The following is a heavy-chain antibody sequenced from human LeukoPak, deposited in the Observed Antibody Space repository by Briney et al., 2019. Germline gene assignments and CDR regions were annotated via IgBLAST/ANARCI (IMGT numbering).Heavy chain of an antibody. CDR1: GFSLSSYA. V-gene: IGHV3-30-3*01. D-gene: IGHD1-26*01. J-gene: IGHJ4*02. CDR2: VSFDGRNK. CDR3: VRIVGHTTTDF. Sequence: PGRSLRLSCEASGFSLSSYAFHWVRQAPGKGLEWVSFVSFDGRNKNYADSVRGRFTISRDNSKNTLYLQMNSVTYEDTAVYFCVRIVGHTTTDFWGQGTKVTVSS.